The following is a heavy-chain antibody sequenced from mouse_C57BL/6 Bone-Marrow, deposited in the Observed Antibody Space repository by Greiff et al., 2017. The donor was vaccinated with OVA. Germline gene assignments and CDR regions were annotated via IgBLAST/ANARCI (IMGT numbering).Heavy chain of an antibody. CDR3: TPNWDGFAY. J-gene: IGHJ3*01. CDR2: IDPENGDT. V-gene: IGHV14-4*01. CDR1: GFNIKDDY. Sequence: VHVKQSGAELVRPGASVKLSCTASGFNIKDDYMHWVKQRPEQGLEWIGWIDPENGDTEYASKFQGKATITADTSSNTAYLQLSSLTSEDTAVYYCTPNWDGFAYWGQGTLVTVSA. D-gene: IGHD4-1*01.